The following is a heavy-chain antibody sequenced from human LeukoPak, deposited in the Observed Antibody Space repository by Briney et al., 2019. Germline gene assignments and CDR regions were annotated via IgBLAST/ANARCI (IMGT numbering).Heavy chain of an antibody. Sequence: GGSLRLSCAASGFTFSGYAMHWVRQAPGRGLEWVAVISSDGSNKFYADSVKGRFTISRDGSKNTLILQMDGLRAEDTAVYYCAKNEGRWAAYNDYWGQGTLVTVSS. V-gene: IGHV3-30-3*02. CDR2: ISSDGSNK. J-gene: IGHJ4*02. D-gene: IGHD4-23*01. CDR1: GFTFSGYA. CDR3: AKNEGRWAAYNDY.